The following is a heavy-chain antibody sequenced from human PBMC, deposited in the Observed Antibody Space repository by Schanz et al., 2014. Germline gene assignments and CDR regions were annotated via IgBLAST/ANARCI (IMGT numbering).Heavy chain of an antibody. D-gene: IGHD1-26*01. J-gene: IGHJ4*02. CDR3: AKDRVGALYYFDY. V-gene: IGHV1-2*06. Sequence: QVQLVQSGAEVKKPGASVKVSCKASGYRFTSYSMNWVRQAPGQGLEWMGRINPNSGGTNYAQKFQGRVTMTRDTSISTAYMELSRLRYDATAVYYCAKDRVGALYYFDYWGQGTLVTVSS. CDR1: GYRFTSYS. CDR2: INPNSGGT.